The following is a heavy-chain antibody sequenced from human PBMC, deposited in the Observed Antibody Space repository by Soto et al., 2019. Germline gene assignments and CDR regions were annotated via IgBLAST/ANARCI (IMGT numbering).Heavy chain of an antibody. Sequence: QVQLQESGPGLVKPSQTLSLTCTVSGGSISSGGYYWSWIRQHPGKGREWIGYIYYRGSTYYNPSLKSRVTISVDTSKNQFSLKRSSVTSADTAVYYCAREAQDFWSGYYTEVGWFDPWGQGTLVTVSS. V-gene: IGHV4-31*03. CDR3: AREAQDFWSGYYTEVGWFDP. J-gene: IGHJ5*02. CDR2: IYYRGST. CDR1: GGSISSGGYY. D-gene: IGHD3-3*01.